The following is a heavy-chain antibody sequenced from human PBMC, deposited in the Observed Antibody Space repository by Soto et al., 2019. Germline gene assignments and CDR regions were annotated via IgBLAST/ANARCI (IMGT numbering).Heavy chain of an antibody. Sequence: GGSLRLSCTGSGFTFGDYAMIWFRQATGKGLEWVGFIRSKAYGGTTDYAAPVKGRFTISRDDSKNTLYLQMNSLKIEDTAVYYCSTPTGSYYSQFDYWGHGTLVTVSS. CDR1: GFTFGDYA. CDR2: IRSKAYGGTT. V-gene: IGHV3-49*03. J-gene: IGHJ4*01. D-gene: IGHD1-26*01. CDR3: STPTGSYYSQFDY.